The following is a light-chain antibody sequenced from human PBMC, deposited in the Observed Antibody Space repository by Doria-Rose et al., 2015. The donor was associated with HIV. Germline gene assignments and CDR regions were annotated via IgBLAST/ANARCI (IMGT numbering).Light chain of an antibody. CDR1: QSFSSTY. CDR2: DGS. Sequence: EIVMTQSPGTLSLSPGARATLSCRASQSFSSTYLAWYQQKPGQAPSLLIYDGSTRATGISDRFRASGSGTDFTLTINRLEPEDFALYYCHQYGTSWTFGQGTKVEI. V-gene: IGKV3-20*01. CDR3: HQYGTSWT. J-gene: IGKJ1*01.